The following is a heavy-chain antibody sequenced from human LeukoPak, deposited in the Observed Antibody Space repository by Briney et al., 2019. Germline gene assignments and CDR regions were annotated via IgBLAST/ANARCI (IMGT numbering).Heavy chain of an antibody. J-gene: IGHJ3*02. V-gene: IGHV1-69*05. CDR3: AAEYYYDSSGYPGNAFGI. CDR1: GGTFSSYA. Sequence: GASVKFSCKASGGTFSSYAISWVRQAPGQGLEWMGGIIPIFGTANYAQKFQGRVTITRDMSTSTAYMELSSLRSEDTAVYYCAAEYYYDSSGYPGNAFGIWGQGTMVTVSS. D-gene: IGHD3-22*01. CDR2: IIPIFGTA.